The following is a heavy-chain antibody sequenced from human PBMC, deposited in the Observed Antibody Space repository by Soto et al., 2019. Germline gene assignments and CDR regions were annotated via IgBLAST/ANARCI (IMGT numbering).Heavy chain of an antibody. V-gene: IGHV4-39*01. CDR1: GDSINSDKYY. CDR3: ARLEGLATISYYFDF. D-gene: IGHD3-9*01. Sequence: SETLSLTCSVSGDSINSDKYYWGWIRQPPGKGLEWIGSIYFRGNTYYNPSLQTRVTISLDKSKSQFSLKLNSVTAADSAVYFCARLEGLATISYYFDFWGQGALVTVLL. J-gene: IGHJ4*02. CDR2: IYFRGNT.